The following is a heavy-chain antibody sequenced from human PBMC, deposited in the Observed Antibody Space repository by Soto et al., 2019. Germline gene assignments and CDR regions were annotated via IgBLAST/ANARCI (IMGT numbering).Heavy chain of an antibody. CDR3: VRGVHLTAADAFDV. V-gene: IGHV5-10-1*01. Sequence: LKISCEASGYMFPIYHISWVRQMPGKGLEWVGKIDPSDSRTMYRPSSRARITISVDKSINTAYLEWGRLKASDTAMYYCVRGVHLTAADAFDVWGQGTMVTVSS. CDR1: GYMFPIYH. CDR2: IDPSDSRT. J-gene: IGHJ3*01. D-gene: IGHD3-10*01.